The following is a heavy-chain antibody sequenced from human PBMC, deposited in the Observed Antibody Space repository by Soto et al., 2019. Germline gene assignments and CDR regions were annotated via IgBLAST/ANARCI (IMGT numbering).Heavy chain of an antibody. CDR3: TRDIGGRGAY. V-gene: IGHV3-74*01. J-gene: IGHJ4*02. CDR2: INEYGSTI. Sequence: DVQLVESGGGLVRPGGSLRLSCAASGFTFSSYWMHWVRQVSGKGLVWVSRINEYGSTINYADSVKGRFTISRDNSKNTLYLEMNSLRAEDAAVYYCTRDIGGRGAYWGQGTLVTVSS. D-gene: IGHD3-16*01. CDR1: GFTFSSYW.